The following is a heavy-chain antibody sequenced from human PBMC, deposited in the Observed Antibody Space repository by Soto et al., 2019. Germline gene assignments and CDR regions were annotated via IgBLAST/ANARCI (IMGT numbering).Heavy chain of an antibody. Sequence: SETLSLTCAVYGGSFTGNYRSWIRQPPGKGLEWIGEVNDSGSTNFNPSLKSRVTISVDTSKKQFTLKLTSVTAADTAVYYCATDSATSYFGMDVWGHGATVTVSS. CDR2: VNDSGST. V-gene: IGHV4-34*01. CDR1: GGSFTGNY. CDR3: ATDSATSYFGMDV. J-gene: IGHJ6*02. D-gene: IGHD1-26*01.